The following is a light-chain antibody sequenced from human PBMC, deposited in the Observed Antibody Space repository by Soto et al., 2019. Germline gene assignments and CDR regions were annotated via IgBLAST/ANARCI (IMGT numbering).Light chain of an antibody. CDR3: QQRSDWQIT. CDR2: DAS. V-gene: IGKV3-11*01. CDR1: QSLDTY. Sequence: EIVLTQSPATLSLSPGERATLSCRASQSLDTYLAWYQQKPGQPPRLLIYDASSRATGIPARFSGSGSGTDFTLTISRLESEDFAVYYCQQRSDWQITFGGGTKVEIK. J-gene: IGKJ4*01.